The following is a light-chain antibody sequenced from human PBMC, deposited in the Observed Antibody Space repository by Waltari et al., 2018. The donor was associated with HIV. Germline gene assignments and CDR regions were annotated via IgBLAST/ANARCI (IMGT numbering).Light chain of an antibody. J-gene: IGLJ2*01. CDR2: TNN. V-gene: IGLV1-47*01. CDR1: TSNVGSNY. Sequence: QSVLTQTPSMSGTPGQRVTISCSGRTSNVGSNYFDWYQQFPETTPRLVIPTNNPRPSGVPDRFSASKPGTSAFLAINSLRSEDEAIYFCAAWDDGLDTPVFGGGTSLTVL. CDR3: AAWDDGLDTPV.